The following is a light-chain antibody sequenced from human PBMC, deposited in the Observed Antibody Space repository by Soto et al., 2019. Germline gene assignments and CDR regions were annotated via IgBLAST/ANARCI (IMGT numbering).Light chain of an antibody. V-gene: IGKV1-5*01. Sequence: DIQMTQSPSTLSASVGDRVTITCRASQSISSWLAWYQQKPGKAPKLLIYDASSLESGVPSRFSGSGSGTEFTLTISSLQPDDFATYYCKQYNSYPLTFGGGPRWIS. CDR1: QSISSW. CDR3: KQYNSYPLT. CDR2: DAS. J-gene: IGKJ4*01.